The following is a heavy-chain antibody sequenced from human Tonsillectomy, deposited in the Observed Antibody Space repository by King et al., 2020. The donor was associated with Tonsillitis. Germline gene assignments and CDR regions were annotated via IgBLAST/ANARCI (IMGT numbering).Heavy chain of an antibody. Sequence: QLQESGPGLVKPSGTLSLTCAVSGGSISSSNWWSWVRQPPGKGLECIGEIYHSGSTNYNPSLKSRVTISVDKSKNQFSLKLGSVTAADTAVYYCARDAGATYYYDSSGLLAFDIWGQGTMVTVSS. CDR2: IYHSGST. V-gene: IGHV4-4*02. J-gene: IGHJ3*02. CDR1: GGSISSSNW. CDR3: ARDAGATYYYDSSGLLAFDI. D-gene: IGHD3-22*01.